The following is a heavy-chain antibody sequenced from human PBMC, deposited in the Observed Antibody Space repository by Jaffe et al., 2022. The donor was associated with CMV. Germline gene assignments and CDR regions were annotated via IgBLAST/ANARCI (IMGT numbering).Heavy chain of an antibody. V-gene: IGHV3-15*01. J-gene: IGHJ6*02. D-gene: IGHD3-9*01. CDR1: GFTFSNAW. CDR3: TTERVDWLSYYYYYYGMDV. CDR2: IKSKTDGGTT. Sequence: EVQLVESGGGLVKPGGSLRLSCAASGFTFSNAWMSWVRQAPGKGLEWVGRIKSKTDGGTTDYAAPVKGRFTISRDDSKNTLYLQMNSLKTEDTAVYYCTTERVDWLSYYYYYYGMDVWGQGTTVTVSS.